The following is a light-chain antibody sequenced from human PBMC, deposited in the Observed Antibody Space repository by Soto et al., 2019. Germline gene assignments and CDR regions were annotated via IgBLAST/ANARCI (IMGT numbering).Light chain of an antibody. CDR2: GAS. J-gene: IGKJ1*01. Sequence: EIVMTQSPATLSVSPGERATLSCRASQSVSNNLAWFQQKPGQAPRLLIYGASTRATGIPARFSGSGSGTEFTLTISSLQSEDFAVYYCQQYNNWPPRTFGQGTKVEIK. CDR1: QSVSNN. V-gene: IGKV3-15*01. CDR3: QQYNNWPPRT.